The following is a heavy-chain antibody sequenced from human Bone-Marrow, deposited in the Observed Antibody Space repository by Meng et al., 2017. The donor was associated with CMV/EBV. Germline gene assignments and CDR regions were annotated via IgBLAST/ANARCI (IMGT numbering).Heavy chain of an antibody. CDR2: IYYSGST. J-gene: IGHJ5*02. CDR1: GGSISSSSYY. V-gene: IGHV4-39*01. D-gene: IGHD4-17*01. CDR3: ARQGTYGDYVNNWFDP. Sequence: GSLRLSCTVSGGSISSSSYYWGWIRQPPGKRLEWIGSIYYSGSTYYNPSLKSRVTISVDTSKNQFSLKLSSVTAADTAVYYCARQGTYGDYVNNWFDPWGQGTLVTVSS.